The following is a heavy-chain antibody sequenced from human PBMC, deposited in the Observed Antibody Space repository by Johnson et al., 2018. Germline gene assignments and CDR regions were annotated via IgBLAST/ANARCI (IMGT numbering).Heavy chain of an antibody. D-gene: IGHD6-19*01. J-gene: IGHJ3*01. V-gene: IGHV3-11*01. CDR2: ISSSSATK. Sequence: QVQLVESGGGLVKPGGSLRLSCAASGSPLSDYYMSWIRQAPGKGLEWVSYISSSSATKHYADSVKGRFTISRDNAKNSLYLQMSSLRAEDTAVYYCATVSGAWYNSFDVWGQGTLVTVST. CDR3: ATVSGAWYNSFDV. CDR1: GSPLSDYY.